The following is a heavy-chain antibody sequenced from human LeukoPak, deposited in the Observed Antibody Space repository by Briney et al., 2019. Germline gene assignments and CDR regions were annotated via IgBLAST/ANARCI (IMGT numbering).Heavy chain of an antibody. CDR2: ISYSGST. V-gene: IGHV4-59*12. Sequence: PSETLSLTCTVSGGSISSYYWSWIRQPPGKGLEWIGYISYSGSTNYNPSLKSRVSISVDTSKNQFSLKLTSVTAADTAVYYCAGKAVAGPYFDYWGQGTLVTVSS. D-gene: IGHD6-19*01. CDR3: AGKAVAGPYFDY. CDR1: GGSISSYY. J-gene: IGHJ4*02.